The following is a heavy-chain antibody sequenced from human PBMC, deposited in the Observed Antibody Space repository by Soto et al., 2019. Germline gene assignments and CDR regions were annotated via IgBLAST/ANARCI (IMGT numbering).Heavy chain of an antibody. CDR3: ARQGSSWYGGWFDP. J-gene: IGHJ5*02. V-gene: IGHV1-18*01. CDR1: GYTFTSYS. Sequence: ASVKVSSKTSGYTFTSYSISWVRQAPGQGLEWMGWISGYNGHTKYAQKFQGRVTMTTDTSTSTVYMDLRSLRSDDTAVYYCARQGSSWYGGWFDPWGQGTLVTVSS. D-gene: IGHD6-13*01. CDR2: ISGYNGHT.